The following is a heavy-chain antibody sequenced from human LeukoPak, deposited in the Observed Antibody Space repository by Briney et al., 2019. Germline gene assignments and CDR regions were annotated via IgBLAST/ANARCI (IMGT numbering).Heavy chain of an antibody. D-gene: IGHD5-24*01. CDR2: IIPIFGIA. CDR3: WYGSGGMDV. J-gene: IGHJ6*02. CDR1: GGTFSSYA. Sequence: SVKVSCKASGGTFSSYAISWVRQAPGQGLEWMGRIIPIFGIANYAQKFQGRVTITADKSTSTAYMELSSLRSEDTAVYYCWYGSGGMDVWGQGTTVTVSS. V-gene: IGHV1-69*04.